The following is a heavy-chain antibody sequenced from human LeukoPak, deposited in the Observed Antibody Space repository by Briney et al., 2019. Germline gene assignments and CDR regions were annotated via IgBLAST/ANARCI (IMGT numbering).Heavy chain of an antibody. J-gene: IGHJ1*01. V-gene: IGHV5-51*01. CDR1: GYSFTSYW. Sequence: GESLKISCKGSGYSFTSYWIGWMRQMPGKGLEWMGIIYPGDSDTRYSPSFQGQVTISADKSISTAYLQWSSLKASDTAMYYCAITGYCSSTSCRMETEHFQHWGQGTLVTVSS. CDR3: AITGYCSSTSCRMETEHFQH. D-gene: IGHD2-2*01. CDR2: IYPGDSDT.